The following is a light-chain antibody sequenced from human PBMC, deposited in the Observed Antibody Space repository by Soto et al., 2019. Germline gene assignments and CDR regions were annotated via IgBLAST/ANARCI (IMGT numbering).Light chain of an antibody. Sequence: EIVLTQSPGTLALSPGERATLSCRASQSVSTNNLAWYQRKPGQAPRLLIYGASSRATDIPARFSGSASGTDFPLTSSILEPDDLVYYYCQQCGSSPATFGQGTKLEIK. CDR2: GAS. CDR1: QSVSTNN. CDR3: QQCGSSPAT. J-gene: IGKJ1*01. V-gene: IGKV3-20*01.